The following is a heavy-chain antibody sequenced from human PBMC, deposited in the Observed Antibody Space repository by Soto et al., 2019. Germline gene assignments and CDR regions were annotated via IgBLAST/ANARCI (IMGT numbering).Heavy chain of an antibody. Sequence: QVQLVQSGAEVKKPGASVKVSCKASGYTFTRYGISWVRQAPGQGLEWMGWISTFNGNTIYAQKLQGRVTMTTDTSTSTAYRELRSLRSDDTAVYYCARDPGEPYGGTAYFDYWGQGTLVTVSS. D-gene: IGHD4-17*01. CDR1: GYTFTRYG. CDR3: ARDPGEPYGGTAYFDY. CDR2: ISTFNGNT. J-gene: IGHJ4*02. V-gene: IGHV1-18*01.